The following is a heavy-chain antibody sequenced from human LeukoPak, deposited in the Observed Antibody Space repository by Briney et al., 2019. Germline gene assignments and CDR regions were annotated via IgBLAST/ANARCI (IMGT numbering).Heavy chain of an antibody. J-gene: IGHJ3*02. D-gene: IGHD3-22*01. CDR3: ARGNDYYDSSGFFFYAVDI. Sequence: SETLSLTCTVSGGSITSDSWSWIRQPPGKGLEWIGYIYNSGSTITHPSLKSRVTLSVDTSKNQLSLTLTSVTAADTAVYYSARGNDYYDSSGFFFYAVDIWGQGTMVSVSS. CDR2: IYNSGST. V-gene: IGHV4-59*01. CDR1: GGSITSDS.